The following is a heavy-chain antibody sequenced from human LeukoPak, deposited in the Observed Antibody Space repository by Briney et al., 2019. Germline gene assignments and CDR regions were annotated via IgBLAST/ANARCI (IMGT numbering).Heavy chain of an antibody. CDR2: IKQDGSEK. Sequence: GGSLRLSCAASGLTFNNYWMNWVRQAPGKGLEWVANIKQDGSEKKYVDSAKGRFTISRDNAKKSLYLQMNSLRAEDTAVYYCAELGITMIGGVWGKGTTVTISS. CDR3: AELGITMIGGV. V-gene: IGHV3-7*01. CDR1: GLTFNNYW. D-gene: IGHD3-10*02. J-gene: IGHJ6*04.